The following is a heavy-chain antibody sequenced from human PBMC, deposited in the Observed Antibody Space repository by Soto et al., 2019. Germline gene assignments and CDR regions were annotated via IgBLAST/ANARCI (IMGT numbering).Heavy chain of an antibody. CDR3: ARTLPNRQLFDS. J-gene: IGHJ4*02. D-gene: IGHD1-1*01. CDR1: GGSFSGYY. Sequence: SETLSLTCAVYGGSFSGYYWGWIRQPPGKGLEWIGSIYYSGSNYYNPSLDSRLTISIDTSKNQFSLRLASVTAADTAVYYCARTLPNRQLFDSWSQGTLVTVSS. CDR2: IYYSGSN. V-gene: IGHV4-34*01.